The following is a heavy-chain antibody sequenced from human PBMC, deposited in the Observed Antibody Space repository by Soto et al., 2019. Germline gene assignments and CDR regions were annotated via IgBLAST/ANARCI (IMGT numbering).Heavy chain of an antibody. J-gene: IGHJ6*02. CDR3: ARGLGTNGLDV. CDR2: ISTHHGNT. CDR1: GYKFTTYG. D-gene: IGHD7-27*01. Sequence: QVQLLQSGAEVKKPGASVKVSCKASGYKFTTYGITWVRQAPGQGLEWLGGISTHHGNTDYAQNLQDRVTMTTETSTSTAYLEVRSLTSDDTAVYFCARGLGTNGLDVWGQGTTVTVSS. V-gene: IGHV1-18*04.